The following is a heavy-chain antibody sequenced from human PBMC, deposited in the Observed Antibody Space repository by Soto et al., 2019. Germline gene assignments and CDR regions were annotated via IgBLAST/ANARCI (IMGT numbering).Heavy chain of an antibody. V-gene: IGHV1-69*01. CDR2: IIPIFGTA. Sequence: QVQLVQSGAEVRKPGSSVEVSCKASGGTFSRHAISWVRQAPGQGLEWMGGIIPIFGTANHAQKFQGRVTIIADESTSTVYMELSSLRSEDTAMYYCARHNGYGAWFDPWGQGTLVTVSS. J-gene: IGHJ5*02. CDR3: ARHNGYGAWFDP. CDR1: GGTFSRHA. D-gene: IGHD5-12*01.